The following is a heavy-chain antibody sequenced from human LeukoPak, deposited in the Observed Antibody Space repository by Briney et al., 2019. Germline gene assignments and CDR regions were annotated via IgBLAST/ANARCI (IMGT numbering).Heavy chain of an antibody. CDR3: ARCPSVCSGGSCYDYMDV. CDR2: IYYSGST. CDR1: GGSISSSSYY. D-gene: IGHD2-15*01. Sequence: PSETLSLTCTVSGGSISSSSYYWGWIRQPPGKGLEWIGSIYYSGSTYYNPSLKSRVTISVDTSKNQFSLKLSSVTAADTAAYYCARCPSVCSGGSCYDYMDVWGKGTTVTISS. J-gene: IGHJ6*03. V-gene: IGHV4-39*01.